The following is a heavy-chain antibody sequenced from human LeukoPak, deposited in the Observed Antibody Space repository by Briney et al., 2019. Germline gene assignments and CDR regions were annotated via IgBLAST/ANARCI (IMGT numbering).Heavy chain of an antibody. D-gene: IGHD1-26*01. CDR1: GFTFSSYS. J-gene: IGHJ1*01. CDR3: ARSVVGATWYFQH. V-gene: IGHV3-21*01. Sequence: PGGSLRLSCAASGFTFSSYSMNWVRQAPGKGLEWVSSISSSSSYIYYADSVKGRFTISRDNAKNSLYLQMNSLGAEDTAVYYCARSVVGATWYFQHWGQGTLVTVSS. CDR2: ISSSSSYI.